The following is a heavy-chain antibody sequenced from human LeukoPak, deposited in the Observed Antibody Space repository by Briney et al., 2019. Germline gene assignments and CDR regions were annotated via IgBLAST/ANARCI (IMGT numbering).Heavy chain of an antibody. Sequence: GGSLRLSCAASGFTFSNYWMSWVRQAPGKGLEWVASIHQHGNEKYFVDSVRGRFTISRDNAKNSLYLQMSSLRAEDTAVYYCATLNGPLFEYWGQGTLVTVST. CDR3: ATLNGPLFEY. J-gene: IGHJ4*02. CDR2: IHQHGNEK. V-gene: IGHV3-7*01. CDR1: GFTFSNYW. D-gene: IGHD2-8*01.